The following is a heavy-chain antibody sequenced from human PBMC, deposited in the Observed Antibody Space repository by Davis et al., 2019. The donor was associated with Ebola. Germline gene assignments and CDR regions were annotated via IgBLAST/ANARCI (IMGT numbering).Heavy chain of an antibody. V-gene: IGHV3-9*01. CDR3: AKGITTDFYYGMDV. D-gene: IGHD4-11*01. J-gene: IGHJ6*02. Sequence: PGGSLRLSCAASGFTFDDYGMHWVRQAPGQGLEWVSGISWNSGSIGYADSVKGRFTISRDNAKNSLYLQMNGLRAEDTALYYCAKGITTDFYYGMDVWGQGTTVTVSS. CDR2: ISWNSGSI. CDR1: GFTFDDYG.